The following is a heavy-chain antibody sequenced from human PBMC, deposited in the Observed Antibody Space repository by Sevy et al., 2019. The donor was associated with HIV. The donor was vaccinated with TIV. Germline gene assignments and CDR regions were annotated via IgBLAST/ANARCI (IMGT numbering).Heavy chain of an antibody. CDR2: IYSGGST. V-gene: IGHV3-53*01. D-gene: IGHD6-25*01. CDR1: GFTVSSNY. Sequence: GGSLRLSCAASGFTVSSNYMSWVRQAPGKGLEWVSVIYSGGSTYYADSVKGRVTISRDNSKNTLYLQMNSLRAEDTAVYYCASIAAIAASLAVYWGQGTLVTVSS. J-gene: IGHJ4*02. CDR3: ASIAAIAASLAVY.